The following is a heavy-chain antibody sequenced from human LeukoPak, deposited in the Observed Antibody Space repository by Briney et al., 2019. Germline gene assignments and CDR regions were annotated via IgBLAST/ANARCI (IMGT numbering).Heavy chain of an antibody. V-gene: IGHV3-33*01. CDR3: ARDSPYLDY. J-gene: IGHJ4*02. Sequence: GTSLRLSCAASGFIFSSYGMHWVRQSPGKGLEWVAVIWYDGSNKYYGDSVKGRFSISRDNSKNTLRLQMNSLRAEDTAVYYCARDSPYLDYWGQGTLVTVSS. CDR1: GFIFSSYG. CDR2: IWYDGSNK.